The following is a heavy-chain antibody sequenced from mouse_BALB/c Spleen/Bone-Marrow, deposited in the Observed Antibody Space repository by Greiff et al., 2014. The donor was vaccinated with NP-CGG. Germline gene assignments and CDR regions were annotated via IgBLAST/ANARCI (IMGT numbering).Heavy chain of an antibody. Sequence: VESGGSLKLSCAASGFDFSRYWMSWVRQAPGKGLQWIGEINPESNTINYTPSLKDKFIISRDNAKNTLYLQMSKVRSEDTALYCCARLGYYGWFAYWGQGTLVTVS. V-gene: IGHV4-1*02. J-gene: IGHJ3*01. CDR1: GFDFSRYW. CDR3: ARLGYYGWFAY. CDR2: INPESNTI. D-gene: IGHD2-3*01.